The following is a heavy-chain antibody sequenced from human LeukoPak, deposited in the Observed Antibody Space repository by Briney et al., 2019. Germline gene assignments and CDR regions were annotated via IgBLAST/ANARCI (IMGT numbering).Heavy chain of an antibody. CDR1: GGSFSGYY. J-gene: IGHJ5*02. Sequence: SETLSLTCAVYGGSFSGYYWSWIRQPPGKGLEWIGEINHSGSTNYNPSLKSRVTISVDTSKNQFSLKLSSVTAADTAVYYCARGYGELQRDWFDPWGQGTLVTVSS. CDR3: ARGYGELQRDWFDP. CDR2: INHSGST. V-gene: IGHV4-34*01. D-gene: IGHD4-17*01.